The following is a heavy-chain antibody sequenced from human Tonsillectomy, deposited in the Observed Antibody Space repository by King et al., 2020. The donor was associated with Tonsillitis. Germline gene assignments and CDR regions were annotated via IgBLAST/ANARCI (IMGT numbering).Heavy chain of an antibody. CDR1: GFSLSTSGMC. D-gene: IGHD3-22*01. CDR3: ARARTTYFYDSSTYYYGHNWFDP. V-gene: IGHV2-70*13. CDR2: IDWGDDK. J-gene: IGHJ5*02. Sequence: VTLKESGPALVKPTQTLTLTCTFSGFSLSTSGMCVSWIRQPPGKALEWLALIDWGDDKYYSTSLRTRLTISQDTSKNQVVLTMTNMDPVDTATYYCARARTTYFYDSSTYYYGHNWFDPWGQGTLVTVSS.